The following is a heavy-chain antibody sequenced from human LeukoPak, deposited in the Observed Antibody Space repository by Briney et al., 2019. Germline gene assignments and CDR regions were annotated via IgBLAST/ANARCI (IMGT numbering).Heavy chain of an antibody. CDR3: ARLESNSPDY. V-gene: IGHV5-51*01. CDR2: TYPGDSDT. CDR1: GYSFTTYW. D-gene: IGHD1-1*01. J-gene: IGHJ4*02. Sequence: GESLKISCKGSGYSFTTYWIGWVRQMPGKGLEWMGITYPGDSDTRYSPSFQGQVTILADKSINTAYLQWSSLKASDTAMYYCARLESNSPDYWGQGALVTVSS.